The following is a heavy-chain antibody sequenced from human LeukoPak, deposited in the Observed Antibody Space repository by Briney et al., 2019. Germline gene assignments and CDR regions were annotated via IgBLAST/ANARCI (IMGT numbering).Heavy chain of an antibody. CDR3: ALGGTTPLYYFDY. CDR2: INPSGGST. Sequence: ASVKVSCKASGYTFTGYYMHWVRQAPGQGLEWMGIINPSGGSTSYAQKFQGRVTMTRDMSTSTVYMELSSLRSEDTAVYYCALGGTTPLYYFDYWGQGTLVTVSS. D-gene: IGHD1-7*01. J-gene: IGHJ4*02. V-gene: IGHV1-46*01. CDR1: GYTFTGYY.